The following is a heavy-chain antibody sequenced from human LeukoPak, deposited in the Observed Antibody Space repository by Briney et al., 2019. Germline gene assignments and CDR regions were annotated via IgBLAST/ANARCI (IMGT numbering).Heavy chain of an antibody. CDR2: ITGGGRT. V-gene: IGHV3-23*01. CDR3: AKRGYYDSGALRAPFEY. Sequence: GGFLRLSCAASGFTFSDYAMSWVRQAPGKGPEWVSVITGGGRTYYADSVKGRFTISRDSSKNTLYLQMNSLRAEDTAIYYCAKRGYYDSGALRAPFEYWGQGTLVTVSS. D-gene: IGHD3-22*01. J-gene: IGHJ4*02. CDR1: GFTFSDYA.